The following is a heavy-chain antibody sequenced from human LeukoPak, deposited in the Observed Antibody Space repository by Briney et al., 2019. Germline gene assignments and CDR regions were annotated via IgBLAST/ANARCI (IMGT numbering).Heavy chain of an antibody. Sequence: GESLKISCKGSGYSFTTYCIGWVRQMPGKGLEWMGIIYPGDSDTRYSPSFQGQVTISADKTISTAYLQWSSMKASDTAMYYCARRYSSSWYDLVDYWGQGTLVTVSS. V-gene: IGHV5-51*01. CDR2: IYPGDSDT. CDR1: GYSFTTYC. CDR3: ARRYSSSWYDLVDY. D-gene: IGHD6-13*01. J-gene: IGHJ4*02.